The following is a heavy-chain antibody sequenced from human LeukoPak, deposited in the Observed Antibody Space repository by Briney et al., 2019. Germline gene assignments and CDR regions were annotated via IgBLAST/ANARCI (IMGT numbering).Heavy chain of an antibody. J-gene: IGHJ4*02. CDR3: ARALWGYSSSPGGY. Sequence: GESLRLSCAASGFTVSSYAMHWVRQAPGKGLEWEAVISYDGSNKYYADSVKGRFTISRDNSKNTLYLQMNSLRAEDTAVYYCARALWGYSSSPGGYWGQGTLVTVSS. V-gene: IGHV3-30*04. D-gene: IGHD6-6*01. CDR1: GFTVSSYA. CDR2: ISYDGSNK.